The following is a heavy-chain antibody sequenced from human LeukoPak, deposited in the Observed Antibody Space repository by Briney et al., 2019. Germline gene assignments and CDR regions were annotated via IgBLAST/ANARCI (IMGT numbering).Heavy chain of an antibody. Sequence: GGSLRHSCAASGFTLRSYVMNWVRQAPGKGLEWVSYISSSGSTIYYADSVKGRFTVSRDSSKNTLFLHMNSLRAEDTALYYCAKSPTVDAAFDLWGQGTMVTVSS. V-gene: IGHV3-48*03. CDR3: AKSPTVDAAFDL. D-gene: IGHD4-23*01. J-gene: IGHJ3*01. CDR1: GFTLRSYV. CDR2: ISSSGSTI.